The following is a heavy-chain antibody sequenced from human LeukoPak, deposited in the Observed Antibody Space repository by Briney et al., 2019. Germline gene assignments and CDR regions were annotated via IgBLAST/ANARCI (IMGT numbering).Heavy chain of an antibody. CDR1: GGTFSSYA. CDR2: INPSGGST. Sequence: ASVKVSCKASGGTFSSYAISWVRQAPGQGLEWMGIINPSGGSTSYAQKFQGRVTMTRDTSTSTVYMELSSLRSEDTAVYYCARGVENYDSSGYYYSPPFDYWGQGTLVTVSS. CDR3: ARGVENYDSSGYYYSPPFDY. J-gene: IGHJ4*02. V-gene: IGHV1-46*01. D-gene: IGHD3-22*01.